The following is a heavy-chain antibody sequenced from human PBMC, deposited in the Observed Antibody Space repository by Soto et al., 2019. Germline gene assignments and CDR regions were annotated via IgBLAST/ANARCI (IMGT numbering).Heavy chain of an antibody. J-gene: IGHJ6*02. D-gene: IGHD2-21*01. Sequence: PGGSLRLSCAASGFTFSSYAMHWVRQAPGKGLEWVAVISYDGSNKYYADSVKGRFTISRDNSKNTLYLQMNSLRAEDTAVYYCARAVLAYCGGDCYSPLYYYYGMDVWGQGTTVTVSS. V-gene: IGHV3-30-3*01. CDR1: GFTFSSYA. CDR3: ARAVLAYCGGDCYSPLYYYYGMDV. CDR2: ISYDGSNK.